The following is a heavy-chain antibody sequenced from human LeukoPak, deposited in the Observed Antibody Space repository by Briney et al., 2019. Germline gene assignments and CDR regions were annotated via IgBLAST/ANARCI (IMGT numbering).Heavy chain of an antibody. D-gene: IGHD6-19*01. CDR3: ARDLPTSGWYPYGMDV. CDR2: IYYSGST. CDR1: GGSISSYY. Sequence: SETLSLTCTVSGGSISSYYWSWIRQPPGKGLEWIGYIYYSGSTNYNPSLKSRVTISVDTSKNQFSLKLSSVTAADTAVYYCARDLPTSGWYPYGMDVWGQGTTVTVSS. J-gene: IGHJ6*02. V-gene: IGHV4-59*01.